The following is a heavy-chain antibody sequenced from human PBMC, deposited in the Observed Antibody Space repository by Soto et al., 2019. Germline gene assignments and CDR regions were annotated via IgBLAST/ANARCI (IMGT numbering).Heavy chain of an antibody. Sequence: SETLSLTCTVSGGSISSSSYNWGWIRQPPGKGLEWIGSIYYGGDTYYNPSLKSRVTISVDRSKNQFSLKVSSVTAADTAVYYRARHNRYTYSWFLVDCYYDMDFWGQGNAVTVSS. CDR1: GGSISSSSYN. D-gene: IGHD3-16*01. J-gene: IGHJ6*02. CDR3: ARHNRYTYSWFLVDCYYDMDF. CDR2: IYYGGDT. V-gene: IGHV4-39*01.